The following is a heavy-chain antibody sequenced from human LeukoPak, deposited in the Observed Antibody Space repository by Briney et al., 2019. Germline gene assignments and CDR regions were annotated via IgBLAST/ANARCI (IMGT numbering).Heavy chain of an antibody. D-gene: IGHD3-9*01. CDR2: ISGSGGST. CDR3: AKSLKAVLRYFDWLLSVYGMDV. V-gene: IGHV3-23*01. Sequence: PGGSLRLSCAASGFTFSSYAMSWVRQAPGKGLEWVSAISGSGGSTYYADSVKGRFTISRDNSKNTLYLQMNSLRAEDTAVYYCAKSLKAVLRYFDWLLSVYGMDVWGQGTTVTVSS. J-gene: IGHJ6*02. CDR1: GFTFSSYA.